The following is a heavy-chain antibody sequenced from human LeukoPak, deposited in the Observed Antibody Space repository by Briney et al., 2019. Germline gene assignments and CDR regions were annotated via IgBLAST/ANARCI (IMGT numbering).Heavy chain of an antibody. J-gene: IGHJ4*02. D-gene: IGHD3-3*01. CDR2: IYGGGST. V-gene: IGHV3-53*05. Sequence: GGSLRLSCAATGLSVSSNFMSWVRQAPEKGLEWASVIYGGGSTYYADSVKGRFTISRDDSKNTLSLQMNSLRAEDTALYYCAKDFWSTYDAYWGQGTVVTVSS. CDR1: GLSVSSNF. CDR3: AKDFWSTYDAY.